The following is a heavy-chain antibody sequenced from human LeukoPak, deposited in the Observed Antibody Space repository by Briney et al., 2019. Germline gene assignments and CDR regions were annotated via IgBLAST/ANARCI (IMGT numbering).Heavy chain of an antibody. D-gene: IGHD1-1*01. CDR3: ARGGHWNDQPY. Sequence: GDSVKVSCQASGYTFTGYYIHWVRQAPGQGLEWMGRINPNSGDTTYAQNFQGSVTMTRDTSISTVFMDLTSLRSDDTAVYYCARGGHWNDQPYWGQGTLVTVSS. J-gene: IGHJ4*02. CDR1: GYTFTGYY. V-gene: IGHV1-2*06. CDR2: INPNSGDT.